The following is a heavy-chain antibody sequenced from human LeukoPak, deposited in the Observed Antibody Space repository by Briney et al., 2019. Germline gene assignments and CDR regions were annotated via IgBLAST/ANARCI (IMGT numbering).Heavy chain of an antibody. CDR3: ARDSPPGGGPKFVYYYYMDV. CDR1: GYSISSGYY. D-gene: IGHD3-16*01. J-gene: IGHJ6*03. V-gene: IGHV4-38-2*02. CDR2: IYHSGST. Sequence: SETLSLTCTVSGYSISSGYYWGWIRQPPGKGLEWIGSIYHSGSTYYNPSLKSRVTISVDTSKNQFSLKLGSVTAADTAVYYCARDSPPGGGPKFVYYYYMDVWGKGTTVTVSS.